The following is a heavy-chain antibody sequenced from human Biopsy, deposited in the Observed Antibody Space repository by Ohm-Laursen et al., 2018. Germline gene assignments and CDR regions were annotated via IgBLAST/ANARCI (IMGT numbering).Heavy chain of an antibody. CDR2: NIPILGTG. CDR3: ATKLTGYAHH. J-gene: IGHJ4*02. Sequence: SVKVSCKPPGGTFSNYGVNWARQAPGQGLEWLGGNIPILGTGNYAQKFQDRVTVAADTSTSTSAMELCTLRSHATAVYYCATKLTGYAHHWGQGTLVIVSS. D-gene: IGHD5-12*01. V-gene: IGHV1-69*06. CDR1: GGTFSNYG.